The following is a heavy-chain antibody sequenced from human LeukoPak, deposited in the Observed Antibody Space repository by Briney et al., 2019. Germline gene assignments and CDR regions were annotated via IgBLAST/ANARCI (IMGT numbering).Heavy chain of an antibody. CDR3: ARVGYSSGWYFLGDAFDI. J-gene: IGHJ3*02. D-gene: IGHD6-19*01. CDR2: ISAYNGNT. Sequence: ASVKVSCKASGYTFTSYGISWVRQAPGQGLEWMGWISAYNGNTNYAQKLQGRVTMTTDTSTSTAYMELRSLRSDDTAVYYCARVGYSSGWYFLGDAFDIWGQGTMVTVSS. CDR1: GYTFTSYG. V-gene: IGHV1-18*01.